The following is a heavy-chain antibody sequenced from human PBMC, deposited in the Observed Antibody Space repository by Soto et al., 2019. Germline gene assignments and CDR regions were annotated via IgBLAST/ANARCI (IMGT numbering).Heavy chain of an antibody. D-gene: IGHD4-4*01. V-gene: IGHV1-69*06. CDR2: IIPIFGTA. J-gene: IGHJ6*02. CDR1: GGTFSSYA. CDR3: ARDTGPTVTTSSSSYYYYGMDV. Sequence: GASVKVSCKASGGTFSSYAISWVRQAPGQGLEWMGGIIPIFGTANYAQTFQGRVTITADKSTSTAYMELSSLRSEDTAVYFCARDTGPTVTTSSSSYYYYGMDVWCQGTTVTVSS.